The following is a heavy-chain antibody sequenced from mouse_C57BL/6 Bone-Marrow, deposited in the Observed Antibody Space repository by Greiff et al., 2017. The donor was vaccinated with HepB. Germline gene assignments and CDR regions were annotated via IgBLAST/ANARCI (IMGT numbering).Heavy chain of an antibody. V-gene: IGHV5-4*01. CDR1: GFTFSSYA. D-gene: IGHD1-1*01. Sequence: EVNLVESGGGLVKPGGSLKLSCAASGFTFSSYAMSWVRQTPEKRLEWVATISDGGSYTYYPDNVKGRFTISRDNAKNNLYLQMSHLKSEDTAMYYCARDLVYYYGSSSDYWGQGTTLTVSS. J-gene: IGHJ2*01. CDR3: ARDLVYYYGSSSDY. CDR2: ISDGGSYT.